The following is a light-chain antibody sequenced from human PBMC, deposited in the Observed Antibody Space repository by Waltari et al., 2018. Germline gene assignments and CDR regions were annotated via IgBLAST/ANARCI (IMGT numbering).Light chain of an antibody. CDR1: SSDVGGYNY. Sequence: QSALTQPASVSGSPGQSITISCTGTSSDVGGYNYVSWYQQHPGNAPKLMIYDVTQGPAVVSNRFSGSKSGNTASLTISGLQAEDEADYYCSSYTSSSTWVFGGGTKLTVL. CDR2: DVT. J-gene: IGLJ3*02. V-gene: IGLV2-14*01. CDR3: SSYTSSSTWV.